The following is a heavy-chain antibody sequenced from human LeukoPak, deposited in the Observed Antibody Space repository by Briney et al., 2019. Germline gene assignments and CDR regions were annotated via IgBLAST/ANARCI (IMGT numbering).Heavy chain of an antibody. Sequence: GRSLRLSCAASGFTFSSYAMHWVRQAPGKGLEWVAVISYDGSNKYYADSVKGRFTISRDNSKNTLYLQMNSLRAEDTAVYYCAKMPGGGGSYGWMGYGMDVWGQGTTVTVSS. CDR3: AKMPGGGGSYGWMGYGMDV. D-gene: IGHD1-26*01. J-gene: IGHJ6*02. CDR1: GFTFSSYA. V-gene: IGHV3-30-3*02. CDR2: ISYDGSNK.